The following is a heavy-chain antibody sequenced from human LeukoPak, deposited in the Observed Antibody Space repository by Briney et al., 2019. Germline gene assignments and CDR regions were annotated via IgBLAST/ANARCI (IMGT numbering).Heavy chain of an antibody. J-gene: IGHJ4*02. CDR1: GFTFSKYL. CDR2: IKQEWSEK. CDR3: ARHGWIQLWSAGPFDY. D-gene: IGHD5-18*01. V-gene: IGHV3-7*01. Sequence: GGALRLSCAGSGFTFSKYLMSWVRPAPGKGLEGVAHIKQEWSEKYYVDSVKGRFTISRYNAKNSLYLQMNSLRAEDTAVYYCARHGWIQLWSAGPFDYWGQGTLVTVSS.